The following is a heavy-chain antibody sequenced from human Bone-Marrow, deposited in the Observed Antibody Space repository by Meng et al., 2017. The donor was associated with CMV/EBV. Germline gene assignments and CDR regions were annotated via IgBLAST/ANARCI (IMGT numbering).Heavy chain of an antibody. V-gene: IGHV3-30*02. CDR2: IRYDGSSK. CDR3: AKDGRRDGYNAP. J-gene: IGHJ5*02. D-gene: IGHD5-24*01. CDR1: GFTFIRSD. Sequence: GGSLRLSCAASGFTFIRSDIHWVRQAPGKGLEWVTFIRYDGSSKKYADSVKGRFTISRDNSKNTLYLQMNSLRAEDTAVYYCAKDGRRDGYNAPWGQRTLVTVSS.